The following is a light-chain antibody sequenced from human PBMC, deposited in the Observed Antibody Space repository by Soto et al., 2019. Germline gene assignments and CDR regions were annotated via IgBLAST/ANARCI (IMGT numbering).Light chain of an antibody. Sequence: EILLTPSPGTLTLSPGEIATLSCRASQTLSNSFIAWYQQKPGQAPRLLIYDTSSRATGVPDRYSASGSGTDFTLTISRLEPEDFAVFFCQQYGTPEIKFGQGTRLEIK. J-gene: IGKJ5*01. CDR3: QQYGTPEIK. V-gene: IGKV3-20*01. CDR1: QTLSNSF. CDR2: DTS.